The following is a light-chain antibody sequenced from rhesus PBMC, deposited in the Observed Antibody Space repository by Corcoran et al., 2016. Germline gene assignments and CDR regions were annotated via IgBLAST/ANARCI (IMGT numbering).Light chain of an antibody. V-gene: IGKV1-25*01. J-gene: IGKJ2*01. CDR1: QGITND. CDR2: EAT. Sequence: DIRMTQSPSSLSASVGDRVTITCRASQGITNDLAWYKQKPGQTPKLLIYEATTLQGGIPSRFSGAGSGTAFTLTISSLHSEDCATYYCQHYYRAPYSFGQGTKVEIK. CDR3: QHYYRAPYS.